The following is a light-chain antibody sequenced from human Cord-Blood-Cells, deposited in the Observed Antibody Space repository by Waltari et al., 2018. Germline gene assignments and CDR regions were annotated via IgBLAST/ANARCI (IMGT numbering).Light chain of an antibody. Sequence: DIQMTQSPSSLSASVGDRVTITCRASQSMSSYLNWYQQKPGKAPKLLIYAASSLQREVPSMFSDSGSGTDFTLTISSLQPEDFATYYCQQSYSTPFTFGPGTKVDIK. CDR2: AAS. CDR3: QQSYSTPFT. J-gene: IGKJ3*01. V-gene: IGKV1-39*01. CDR1: QSMSSY.